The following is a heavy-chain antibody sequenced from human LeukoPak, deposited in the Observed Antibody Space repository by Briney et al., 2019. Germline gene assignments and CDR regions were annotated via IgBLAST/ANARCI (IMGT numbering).Heavy chain of an antibody. D-gene: IGHD3-10*01. J-gene: IGHJ6*02. V-gene: IGHV3-23*01. CDR2: ISGSGGST. CDR3: ARDTVLLWFGGLLNYGMDV. Sequence: GGSLRLSCAASGFTFSSYAMSWVRQAPGKGLEWVSAISGSGGSTYYADSVKGRFTISRDNAENSLYLQMNSLRAEDTAVYYCARDTVLLWFGGLLNYGMDVWGQGTTVTVSS. CDR1: GFTFSSYA.